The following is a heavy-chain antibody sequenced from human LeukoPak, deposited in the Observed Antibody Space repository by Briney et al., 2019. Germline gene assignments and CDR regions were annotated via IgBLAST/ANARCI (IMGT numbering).Heavy chain of an antibody. CDR1: GFIFSSYV. CDR3: AKGPDLGYMDV. CDR2: ITGSGVRT. D-gene: IGHD1-26*01. J-gene: IGHJ6*04. V-gene: IGHV3-23*01. Sequence: GGSLRLSCAASGFIFSSYVMSWVRQAPGKGLEWVSTITGSGVRTYYADSVKGRFTISRDNSKNTLYLQMNSLRIEDTAVYYCAKGPDLGYMDVWGKGTTVTVSS.